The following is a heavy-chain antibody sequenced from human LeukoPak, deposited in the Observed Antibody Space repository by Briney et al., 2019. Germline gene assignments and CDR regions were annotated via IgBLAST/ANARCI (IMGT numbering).Heavy chain of an antibody. V-gene: IGHV3-21*01. CDR1: GFNLRNYG. Sequence: GGSLRLSCVVSGFNLRNYGMNWVRQAPGKGLEWVSSISRGSIHIYYGDSVKGRFSISRDNAKNSLYLQMNSLRAEDTAVYYCARVPDFWSGYYVDHWGQGTLVTVSS. CDR2: ISRGSIHI. CDR3: ARVPDFWSGYYVDH. D-gene: IGHD3-3*01. J-gene: IGHJ4*02.